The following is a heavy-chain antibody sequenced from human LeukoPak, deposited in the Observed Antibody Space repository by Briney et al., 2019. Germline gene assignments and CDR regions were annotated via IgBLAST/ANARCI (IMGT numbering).Heavy chain of an antibody. V-gene: IGHV4-34*01. Sequence: PSENLSLTCAVYGGSFSGYYWSWIRQPPGKGLEWIGEINHSGSTNYNPSLKSRVTISVATSKNQFSLKLSSVTAADTAVYYCARGPGYCSGGSCYEGGYWSQGTLVTVSS. J-gene: IGHJ4*02. CDR1: GGSFSGYY. CDR3: ARGPGYCSGGSCYEGGY. D-gene: IGHD2-15*01. CDR2: INHSGST.